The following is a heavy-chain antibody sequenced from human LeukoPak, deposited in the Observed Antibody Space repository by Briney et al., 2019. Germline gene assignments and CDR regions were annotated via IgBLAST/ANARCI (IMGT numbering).Heavy chain of an antibody. J-gene: IGHJ6*04. CDR3: ARDQWGPDV. V-gene: IGHV3-7*03. CDR2: IKQDGSEK. D-gene: IGHD2-8*01. CDR1: GFTLSAYW. Sequence: PGGSLRLSCAVSGFTLSAYWMTWVRQAPGKGLEWVANIKQDGSEKYYVDSVKGRFTISRDNAKNSLYLQMNSLRAEDTAVYYCARDQWGPDVWGKGTTVTASS.